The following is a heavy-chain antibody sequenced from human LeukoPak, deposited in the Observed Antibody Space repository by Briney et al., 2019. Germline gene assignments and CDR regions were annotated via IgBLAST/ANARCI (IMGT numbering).Heavy chain of an antibody. D-gene: IGHD3-3*01. V-gene: IGHV3-74*01. CDR1: GFTFSSYW. J-gene: IGHJ4*02. CDR3: ARDPEWLLYRYLDY. Sequence: PGGSLRLSCAASGFTFSSYWMHWFRQAPGKGLVWVSRINSDGSSTSYADSVKGRFTISRDNAKNTLYLQMNSLRAEDTAVYYCARDPEWLLYRYLDYWGQGTLVTVSS. CDR2: INSDGSST.